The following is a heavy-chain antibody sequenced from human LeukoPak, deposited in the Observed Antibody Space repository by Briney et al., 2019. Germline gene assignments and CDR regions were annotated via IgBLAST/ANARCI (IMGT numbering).Heavy chain of an antibody. CDR1: GGSISSSNW. Sequence: PSETLSLTCAVSGGSISSSNWWSWVRQPPGKGLEWIGEIYHSGSTNYNPSLKSRVTISVDTSKNQFSLKLSSVTAADTAVYYCARVRGLAAAGTFRDWGQGTLVTVSS. D-gene: IGHD6-13*01. CDR2: IYHSGST. J-gene: IGHJ4*02. CDR3: ARVRGLAAAGTFRD. V-gene: IGHV4-4*02.